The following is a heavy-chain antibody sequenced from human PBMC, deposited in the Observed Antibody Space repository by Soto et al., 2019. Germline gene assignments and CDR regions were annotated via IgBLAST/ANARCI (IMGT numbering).Heavy chain of an antibody. V-gene: IGHV3-23*01. CDR1: GFTFSSYA. D-gene: IGHD3-22*01. J-gene: IGHJ4*02. CDR3: ARDRSYYDSSGSYSPPY. CDR2: ISGSAATT. Sequence: GGSLRLSCAASGFTFSSYAMNWVRQAPGKGLEWVSAISGSAATTHFADSVKGRFTISRDNSKNTLYLQMNSLRAEDTAVYYCARDRSYYDSSGSYSPPYWGQGTLVTVSS.